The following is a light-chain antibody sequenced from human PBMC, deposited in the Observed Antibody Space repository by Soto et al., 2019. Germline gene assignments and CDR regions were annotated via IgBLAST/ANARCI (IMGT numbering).Light chain of an antibody. CDR1: SSNIGAGYD. Sequence: QSALTQPPSVSGAPGQRVTISCTGSSSNIGAGYDVHWYQQLPGTAPKLLVSGNTNRPSGVPDRFSGSKSGTSASLAITGLQAEDEADYYCLSYDSSLSYWVFGGGTKLTVL. CDR2: GNT. CDR3: LSYDSSLSYWV. J-gene: IGLJ3*02. V-gene: IGLV1-40*01.